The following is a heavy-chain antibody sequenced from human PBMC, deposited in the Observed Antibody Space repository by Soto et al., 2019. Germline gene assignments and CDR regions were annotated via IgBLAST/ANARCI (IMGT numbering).Heavy chain of an antibody. Sequence: SETLSLTCTVSDGSISSYYWSWIRQPPGKGLEWIGYIYYRGSTNYNPSLKSRVTISVDTSKNQFSLKLTSVTAADTAIYFCASVPLGYCSGGSCNRYFDYWGQGTLVTVSS. CDR3: ASVPLGYCSGGSCNRYFDY. D-gene: IGHD2-15*01. V-gene: IGHV4-59*08. CDR1: DGSISSYY. J-gene: IGHJ4*02. CDR2: IYYRGST.